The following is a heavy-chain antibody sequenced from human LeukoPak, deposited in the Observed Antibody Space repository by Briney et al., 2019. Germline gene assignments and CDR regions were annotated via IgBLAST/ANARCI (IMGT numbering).Heavy chain of an antibody. D-gene: IGHD2-2*01. V-gene: IGHV1-69*05. CDR1: GGTFSSYA. J-gene: IGHJ4*02. Sequence: SVKVSCKASGGTFSSYAISWVRQAPGQGLEWMGGIIPIFGTANYAQKFQGRVTITTDESTSTAYMELSSLRSGDTAMYYCARVARGQLLQQTYYFDYWGQGTLVTVSS. CDR3: ARVARGQLLQQTYYFDY. CDR2: IIPIFGTA.